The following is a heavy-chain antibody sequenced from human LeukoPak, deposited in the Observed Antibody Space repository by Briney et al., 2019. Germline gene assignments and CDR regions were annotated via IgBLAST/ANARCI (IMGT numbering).Heavy chain of an antibody. CDR1: GFTFRSYG. J-gene: IGHJ4*02. D-gene: IGHD5-18*01. Sequence: GAPLTLSCTASGFTFRSYGMHLVRQAPGKGLEWVAFIRYDGSIQYYAHSVKGRFTISRDNSNNTLYLQMNTLRGDDTAVYFCAKGYGESHFDSWGQGTLVTVS. CDR2: IRYDGSIQ. CDR3: AKGYGESHFDS. V-gene: IGHV3-30*02.